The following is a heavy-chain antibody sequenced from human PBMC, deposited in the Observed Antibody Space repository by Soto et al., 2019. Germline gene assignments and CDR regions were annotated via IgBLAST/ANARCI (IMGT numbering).Heavy chain of an antibody. CDR1: GFTFSAHN. CDR2: ISGSGSDSAV. CDR3: LWGSSPLTIY. J-gene: IGHJ4*02. Sequence: GGSLILSCTASGFTFSAHNMNWVRQAPGKGLEWVSYISGSGSDSAVYYADSVQGRFTISRDNAKYSLYLQMDSLRDEDTAVYYCLWGSSPLTIYWGKGPLVPVS. V-gene: IGHV3-48*02. D-gene: IGHD3-16*01.